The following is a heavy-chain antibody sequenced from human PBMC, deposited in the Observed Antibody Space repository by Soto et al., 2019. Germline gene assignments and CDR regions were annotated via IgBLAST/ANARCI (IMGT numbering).Heavy chain of an antibody. CDR2: ISGSGGST. Sequence: PGGSLRLSCAASGFTFSSYAMSWVRQAPGKGLEWVSAISGSGGSTYYADSVKGRFTISRDNSKNTLYLQMNSLRAEDTAVYYCARGQVPKYYYYYYMDVWGKGTTVTVSS. CDR1: GFTFSSYA. V-gene: IGHV3-23*01. D-gene: IGHD3-16*01. CDR3: ARGQVPKYYYYYYMDV. J-gene: IGHJ6*03.